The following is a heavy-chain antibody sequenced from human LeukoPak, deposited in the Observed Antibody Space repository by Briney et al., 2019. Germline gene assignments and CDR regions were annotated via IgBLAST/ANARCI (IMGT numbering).Heavy chain of an antibody. CDR1: GGSIGTLY. CDR2: IDYHGNT. J-gene: IGHJ5*02. Sequence: NASETLSLXCIVSGGSIGTLYWNWSRQVPGKGLEWIGFIDYHGNTKYNPSLKSRVTMSVDTSVDQVSLRLTSVTAADTAIYFCATASGRSFWLDPWGQGRLVTVSS. D-gene: IGHD2-15*01. V-gene: IGHV4-59*11. CDR3: ATASGRSFWLDP.